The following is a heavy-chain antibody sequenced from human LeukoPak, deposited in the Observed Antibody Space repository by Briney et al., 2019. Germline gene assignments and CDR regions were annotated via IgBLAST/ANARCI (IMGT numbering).Heavy chain of an antibody. CDR2: IYTSGST. CDR3: ARGCSYGTDYYCGMDV. J-gene: IGHJ6*02. Sequence: SETLSLTCTVSGGSISSGSYYWSWIRQPAGKGLEWIGRIYTSGSTHYDPSLKSRVTISVDTSKNQFSLKLSSVTAADTAVYYCARGCSYGTDYYCGMDVWGQGTTVTVSS. CDR1: GGSISSGSYY. D-gene: IGHD5-18*01. V-gene: IGHV4-61*02.